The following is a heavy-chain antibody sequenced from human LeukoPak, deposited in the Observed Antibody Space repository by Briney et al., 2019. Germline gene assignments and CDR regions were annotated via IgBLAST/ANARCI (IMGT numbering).Heavy chain of an antibody. CDR1: GFTFSTHG. J-gene: IGHJ6*02. V-gene: IGHV3-48*01. CDR3: AKDGDLAASSLSYYYGMDV. CDR2: ISPSSGTI. Sequence: GGSLRLSCVASGFTFSTHGMNWVRQAPGKGLEWVSYISPSSGTIYYADSVKGRFTISRDNAKNSLYLQMNSLRAEDTAVYYCAKDGDLAASSLSYYYGMDVWGQGTTVTVSS. D-gene: IGHD6-6*01.